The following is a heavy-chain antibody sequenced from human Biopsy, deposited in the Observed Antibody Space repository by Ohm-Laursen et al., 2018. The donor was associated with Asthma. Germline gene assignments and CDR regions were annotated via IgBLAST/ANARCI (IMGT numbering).Heavy chain of an antibody. CDR3: ARAVDYSHYYGIGV. D-gene: IGHD3-10*01. CDR2: ISVYNGNT. J-gene: IGHJ6*02. V-gene: IGHV1-18*01. Sequence: SSVKVSCKTSGYTFNSAGITWVRQAPGQGLEWMGWISVYNGNTKVAQKLQDRVTMITDTSTSTAYMELRSLRSDDTAVYFCARAVDYSHYYGIGVWGQGTTVTVS. CDR1: GYTFNSAG.